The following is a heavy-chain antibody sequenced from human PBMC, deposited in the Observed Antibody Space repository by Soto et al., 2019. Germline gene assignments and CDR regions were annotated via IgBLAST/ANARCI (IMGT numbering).Heavy chain of an antibody. V-gene: IGHV4-39*01. CDR2: IYYSGST. CDR1: GGSISSSSYY. D-gene: IGHD6-19*01. CDR3: AITHPTRGWYTPWEGYGMDV. Sequence: QLQLQESGPGLVKPSETLSLTCTVSGGSISSSSYYWGWIRQPPGKGLEWIGSIYYSGSTYYNPSLKSRVTISVDTSKNQFSLKLSSVTAADTAVYYCAITHPTRGWYTPWEGYGMDVWGQGTTVTVSS. J-gene: IGHJ6*02.